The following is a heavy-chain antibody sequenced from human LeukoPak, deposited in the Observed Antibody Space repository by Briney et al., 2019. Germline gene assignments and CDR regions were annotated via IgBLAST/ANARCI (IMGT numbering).Heavy chain of an antibody. D-gene: IGHD3-3*01. Sequence: PGRSLRLSCAASGFTFSSYGMHWVRQAPGKGLEWVAVISYDGSNKYYADSVEGRFTISRDNSKNTLYLQMNSLRAEDTAVYYCAKDYDFWSRYGMDVWGQGTTVTVSS. J-gene: IGHJ6*02. CDR3: AKDYDFWSRYGMDV. V-gene: IGHV3-30*18. CDR2: ISYDGSNK. CDR1: GFTFSSYG.